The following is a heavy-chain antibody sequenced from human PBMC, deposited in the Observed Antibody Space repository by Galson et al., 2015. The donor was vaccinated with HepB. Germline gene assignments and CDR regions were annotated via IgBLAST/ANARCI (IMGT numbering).Heavy chain of an antibody. D-gene: IGHD3-10*01. CDR3: AKDGYHRYYYGSGSYPDY. CDR2: VADDGSNK. V-gene: IGHV3-30-3*01. CDR1: GFTFSSYA. J-gene: IGHJ4*02. Sequence: SLRLSCAASGFTFSSYAMHWVRQAPGKGLEWVAVVADDGSNKDYADSVKGRFTISRDNSKNTLYLQMNSLRAEDTAVYYCAKDGYHRYYYGSGSYPDYWGQGTLVTVSS.